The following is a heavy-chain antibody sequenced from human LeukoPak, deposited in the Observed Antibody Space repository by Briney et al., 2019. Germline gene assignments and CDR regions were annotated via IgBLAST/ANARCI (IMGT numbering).Heavy chain of an antibody. CDR2: INHSGST. CDR1: GGSFSGYY. J-gene: IGHJ4*02. V-gene: IGHV4-34*01. CDR3: ARRRYFDWLSPFDY. D-gene: IGHD3-9*01. Sequence: SETLSLTCAVSGGSFSGYYWSWIRQPPGKGLEWIGEINHSGSTNYNPSFKSRVTISGDTYKNQFSLKLTSVTAADTAVYYCARRRYFDWLSPFDYWGQGTLVTVSS.